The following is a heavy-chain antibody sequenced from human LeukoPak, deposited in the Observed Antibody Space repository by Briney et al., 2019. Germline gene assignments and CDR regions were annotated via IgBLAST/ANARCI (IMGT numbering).Heavy chain of an antibody. CDR3: ARGRSSLNYDILTGYYLYYYYYMDV. J-gene: IGHJ6*03. D-gene: IGHD3-9*01. CDR2: INPSGGST. Sequence: ASVKVSCKASGYTFTSYYMHWVRQAPGQGLEWMGIINPSGGSTSYAQKFQGRVTMTRDMSTSTVYMELSSLRSEDTAVYYCARGRSSLNYDILTGYYLYYYYYMDVWGKGTTVTISS. CDR1: GYTFTSYY. V-gene: IGHV1-46*01.